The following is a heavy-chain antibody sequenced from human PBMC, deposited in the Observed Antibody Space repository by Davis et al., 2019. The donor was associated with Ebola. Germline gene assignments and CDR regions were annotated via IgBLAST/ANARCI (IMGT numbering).Heavy chain of an antibody. D-gene: IGHD6-13*01. J-gene: IGHJ4*02. CDR2: ISFDRNNK. V-gene: IGHV3-30*18. Sequence: PGGSLRLSCAASGFTFRSYWMSWVRQAPGKGLEWVAIISFDRNNKYYADSVKGRFTISRDNAKNSLYLQMNSLRAEDTALYYCAKDYSPAAAECFDYWGQGTLVTVSS. CDR3: AKDYSPAAAECFDY. CDR1: GFTFRSYW.